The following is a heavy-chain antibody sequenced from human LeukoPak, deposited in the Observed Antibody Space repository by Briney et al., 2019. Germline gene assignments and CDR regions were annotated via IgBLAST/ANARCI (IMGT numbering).Heavy chain of an antibody. CDR3: ARDHSSASYTYYYYMDV. V-gene: IGHV4-34*01. CDR2: INHSGST. Sequence: PSETLSLTCAVSGGSFSAYYWSWIRQSPGKGLEWIGEINHSGSTNYNPSLSSRVSTSVDTSKNQFSLKLSSVTAADTAVYYCARDHSSASYTYYYYMDVWGKGTTVTVSS. CDR1: GGSFSAYY. J-gene: IGHJ6*03. D-gene: IGHD1-26*01.